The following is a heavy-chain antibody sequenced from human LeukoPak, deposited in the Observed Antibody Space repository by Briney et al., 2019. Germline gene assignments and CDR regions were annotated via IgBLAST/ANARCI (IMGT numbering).Heavy chain of an antibody. Sequence: PSETLSLTCTVSGGSISRSSYYWGWIRQPPGKGLEWIGSIYYSGSTYYNPSLKSRVTISVDTTKNQFSLKLSSVTAADTAVYYCARHGAGPYGSGSYCSSRFNPWGQGTLVTVSS. CDR3: ARHGAGPYGSGSYCSSRFNP. D-gene: IGHD3-10*01. V-gene: IGHV4-39*01. CDR2: IYYSGST. J-gene: IGHJ5*02. CDR1: GGSISRSSYY.